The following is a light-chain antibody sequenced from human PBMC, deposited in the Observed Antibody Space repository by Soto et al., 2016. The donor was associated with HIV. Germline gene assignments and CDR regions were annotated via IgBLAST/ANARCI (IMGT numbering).Light chain of an antibody. CDR2: GAF. Sequence: AIQMTQSPSSLSASVGDRVTITCRASQGIRNDLGWYQQKPGKAPKLLIYGAFSLQSGVPSRFSGSGSGTDFTLTISSLQPEDFATYYCLQDYNYPYTFGQGTKLEIK. CDR1: QGIRND. J-gene: IGKJ2*01. CDR3: LQDYNYPYT. V-gene: IGKV1-6*01.